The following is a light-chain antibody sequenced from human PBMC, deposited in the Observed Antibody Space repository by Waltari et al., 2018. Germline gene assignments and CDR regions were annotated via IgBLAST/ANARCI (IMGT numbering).Light chain of an antibody. CDR1: QSIRKY. V-gene: IGKV3-20*01. Sequence: VLTQSPGTLSLSPGETANLSCRASQSIRKYLVWYQQRPGHAPRLLIYAESTRATGVPDRFSGSGYGTDFTLTISRLEPEDFAVYYCQNHERLPATFGQGTKVEIK. CDR2: AES. CDR3: QNHERLPAT. J-gene: IGKJ1*01.